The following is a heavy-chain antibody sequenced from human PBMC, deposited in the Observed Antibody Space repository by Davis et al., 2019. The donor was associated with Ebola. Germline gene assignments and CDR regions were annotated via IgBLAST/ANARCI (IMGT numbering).Heavy chain of an antibody. V-gene: IGHV3-66*01. J-gene: IGHJ6*02. CDR3: ARGSTIAVAGTPYYYGMDV. Sequence: PGGSLRLSCATSGFTVSSNYMSWVRQAPGKGLEWVSVIYSGGSTYYADSVKGRFTISRDNSKNTLYLQMNSLRAEDTAVYYCARGSTIAVAGTPYYYGMDVWGQGTTVTVSS. CDR2: IYSGGST. D-gene: IGHD6-19*01. CDR1: GFTVSSNY.